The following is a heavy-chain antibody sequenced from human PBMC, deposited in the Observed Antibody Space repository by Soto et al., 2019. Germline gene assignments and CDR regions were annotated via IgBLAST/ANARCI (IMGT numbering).Heavy chain of an antibody. D-gene: IGHD3-22*01. CDR3: ARTYYYDTMGFFDY. CDR1: GFTVSSNY. Sequence: PGGSLRLSCAASGFTVSSNYMSWVRQAPGKGLEWVSVIYSGGSTYYADSVKGRFTISRDNSKNTLYLQMNSLRAEDTAVYYCARTYYYDTMGFFDYWGQGTLVTVSS. CDR2: IYSGGST. V-gene: IGHV3-53*01. J-gene: IGHJ4*02.